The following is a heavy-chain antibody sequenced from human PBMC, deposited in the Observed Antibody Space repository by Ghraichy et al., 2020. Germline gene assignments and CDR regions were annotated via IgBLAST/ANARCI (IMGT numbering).Heavy chain of an antibody. J-gene: IGHJ3*02. CDR1: GFTFSSYA. D-gene: IGHD3-10*01. Sequence: GALRLSCAASGFTFSSYAMHWVRQAPGKGLEWVAVISYDGSNKYYADSVKDRFTISRDNSKNTLYLQMNSLRAEDTAVYYCARDRNYYGSGWGGDAFDIWGQGTMVTVSS. CDR2: ISYDGSNK. CDR3: ARDRNYYGSGWGGDAFDI. V-gene: IGHV3-30*04.